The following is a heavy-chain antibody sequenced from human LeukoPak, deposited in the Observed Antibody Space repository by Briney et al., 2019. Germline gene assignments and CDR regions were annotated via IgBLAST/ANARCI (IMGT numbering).Heavy chain of an antibody. Sequence: GGSLRLSCADSGFTFSSYAMHWARQAPGKGLEWVAVISYDGSNKYYADSVKGQFTISRDNSKNTLYLQMNSLRAEDTAVYYCASLFRGANYYGSGSIDYWGQGTLVTVSS. D-gene: IGHD3-10*01. V-gene: IGHV3-30-3*01. CDR3: ASLFRGANYYGSGSIDY. CDR2: ISYDGSNK. CDR1: GFTFSSYA. J-gene: IGHJ4*02.